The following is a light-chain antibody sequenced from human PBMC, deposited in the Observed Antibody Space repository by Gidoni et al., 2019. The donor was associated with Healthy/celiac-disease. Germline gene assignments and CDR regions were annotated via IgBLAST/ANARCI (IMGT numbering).Light chain of an antibody. Sequence: IVLTQSPGTLALSPEEIATLSCRASQRVSSSYLAWYQQKPGQAPRLLIYGASRRATGIPDRFSGSGYGTDFTLTISRLEPEDFAVYYCQQYGSSPKITFGQGTRLEIK. J-gene: IGKJ5*01. CDR2: GAS. CDR1: QRVSSSY. CDR3: QQYGSSPKIT. V-gene: IGKV3-20*01.